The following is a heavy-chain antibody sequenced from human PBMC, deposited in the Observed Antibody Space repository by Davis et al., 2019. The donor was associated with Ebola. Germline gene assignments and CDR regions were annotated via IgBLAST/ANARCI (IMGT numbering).Heavy chain of an antibody. D-gene: IGHD6-19*01. CDR3: ARREVGGIAVFDY. Sequence: ASVKVSCKASGGTFSSYAISWVRQAPGQGLEWMGWINPNSGGTNYAQKFQGWVTMTRDTSISTAYMELSRLRSDDTAVYYCARREVGGIAVFDYWGQGTLVTVSS. V-gene: IGHV1-2*04. J-gene: IGHJ4*02. CDR2: INPNSGGT. CDR1: GGTFSSYA.